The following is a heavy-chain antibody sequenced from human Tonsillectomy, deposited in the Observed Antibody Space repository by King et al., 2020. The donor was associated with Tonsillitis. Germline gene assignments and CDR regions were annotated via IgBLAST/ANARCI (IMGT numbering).Heavy chain of an antibody. Sequence: TLKESGPTLVNPTETLTLSCNFSGFSLSTSGVGVGWVRQPPGKALEWLALIYWNDDKRYSPSLKSRLTITKDTSKNQVVLTMTNIDPVDTATYYCAHRQVCHYYDSSGYFAYDAFDFWGQGTMVTVSS. CDR1: GFSLSTSGVG. D-gene: IGHD3-22*01. CDR2: IYWNDDK. J-gene: IGHJ3*01. V-gene: IGHV2-5*01. CDR3: AHRQVCHYYDSSGYFAYDAFDF.